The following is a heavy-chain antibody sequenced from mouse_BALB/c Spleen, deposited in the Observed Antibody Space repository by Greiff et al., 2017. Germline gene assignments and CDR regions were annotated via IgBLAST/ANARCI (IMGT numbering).Heavy chain of an antibody. CDR2: ISSGGGST. J-gene: IGHJ3*01. Sequence: EVMLVESGGGLVKPGGSLKLSCAASGFAFSSYDMSWVRQTPEKRLEWVAYISSGGGSTYYPDTVKGRFTISRDNAKNTLYLQMSSLKSEDTAMYYCAIDYGAYWGQGTLVTVSA. CDR1: GFAFSSYD. CDR3: AIDYGAY. D-gene: IGHD2-4*01. V-gene: IGHV5-12-1*01.